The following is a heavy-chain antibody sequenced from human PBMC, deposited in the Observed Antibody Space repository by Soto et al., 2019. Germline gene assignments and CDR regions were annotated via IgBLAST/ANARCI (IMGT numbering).Heavy chain of an antibody. CDR1: GFTFSSYA. V-gene: IGHV3-30-3*01. Sequence: QVQLVESGGGVVQPGRSLRLSCAASGFTFSSYAMHWVRQAPGKGLEWVAVISYDGSNKYYADSVKGRFTISRDNSKNTLYRQMTSLRAEDTAVYYCARDPLWGTAMVLWYFALWGRGTLVTVSS. D-gene: IGHD5-18*01. CDR2: ISYDGSNK. CDR3: ARDPLWGTAMVLWYFAL. J-gene: IGHJ2*01.